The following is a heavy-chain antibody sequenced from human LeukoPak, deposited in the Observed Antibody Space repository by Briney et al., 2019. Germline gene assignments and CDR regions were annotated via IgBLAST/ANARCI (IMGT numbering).Heavy chain of an antibody. CDR2: IYPGDSDT. V-gene: IGHV5-51*01. J-gene: IGHJ4*02. D-gene: IGHD3-3*01. CDR3: ARQSTSTIFGVVTINPDFDY. CDR1: GYSFTSYW. Sequence: GESLKISCKASGYSFTSYWIGWVRQMPGKGLEWMGIIYPGDSDTRYSPSFQGQVTISADKSISTAYLQWSSLKASDTAMYYCARQSTSTIFGVVTINPDFDYWGQGTLVTVSS.